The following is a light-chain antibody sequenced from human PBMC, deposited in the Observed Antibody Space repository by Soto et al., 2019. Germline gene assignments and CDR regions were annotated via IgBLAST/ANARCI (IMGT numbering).Light chain of an antibody. CDR1: QRISN. CDR3: QQYNNWPRT. V-gene: IGKV3-15*01. J-gene: IGKJ1*01. CDR2: GAS. Sequence: MTQSPSSLTASVGESVTITCRASQRISNVAWYQHKPGQAPRLLIYGASFRATGKPARFSGSGFGTEFTLTISSLQSEDFAVYYCQQYNNWPRTFGQGTKVDI.